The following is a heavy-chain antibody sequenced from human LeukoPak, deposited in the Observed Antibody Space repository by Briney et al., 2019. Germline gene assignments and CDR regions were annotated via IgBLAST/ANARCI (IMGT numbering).Heavy chain of an antibody. Sequence: GGSLRLSCAASGFTFSSYTMSWVRQAPGKGLEWVSAISGSGANTYYADAVKGRFTISRDNSRNTLYLQMNSLRAEDTALYYCAKEPASGSCFDYWGQGTLVTVSS. CDR1: GFTFSSYT. V-gene: IGHV3-23*01. D-gene: IGHD3-10*01. J-gene: IGHJ4*02. CDR3: AKEPASGSCFDY. CDR2: ISGSGANT.